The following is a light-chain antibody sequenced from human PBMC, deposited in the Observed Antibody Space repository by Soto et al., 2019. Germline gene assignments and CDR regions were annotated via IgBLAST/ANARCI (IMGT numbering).Light chain of an antibody. J-gene: IGKJ1*01. CDR2: NAD. CDR3: QQFSLYWA. CDR1: QDINRW. Sequence: DIQMTQSPSTLSASVGDRVTITCRASQDINRWLAWYQQKPGKAPKILTYNADTLESGVPSRFSGSGYGTEFILTISSLQPDDFATYYCQQFSLYWAFGQGTKVDI. V-gene: IGKV1-5*01.